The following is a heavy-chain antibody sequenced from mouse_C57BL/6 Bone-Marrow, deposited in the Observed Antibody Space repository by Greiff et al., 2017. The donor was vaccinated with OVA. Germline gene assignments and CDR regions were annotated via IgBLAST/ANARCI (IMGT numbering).Heavy chain of an antibody. CDR3: ARSPSLYYDYDDAFDY. J-gene: IGHJ2*01. CDR2: IDPSDSYT. Sequence: QVQLQQPGAELVKPGASVKLSCKASGYTFTSYWMQWVKQRPGQGLEWIGEIDPSDSYTNYNQKFKGKATLTVDTSSSTAYMQLSSLTSEDSAVYYCARSPSLYYDYDDAFDYWGQGTTLTVSS. D-gene: IGHD2-4*01. V-gene: IGHV1-50*01. CDR1: GYTFTSYW.